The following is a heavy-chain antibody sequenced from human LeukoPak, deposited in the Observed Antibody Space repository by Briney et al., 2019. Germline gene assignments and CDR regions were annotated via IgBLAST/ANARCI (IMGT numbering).Heavy chain of an antibody. D-gene: IGHD2-15*01. CDR3: AKDRDVVVVAATWDY. CDR2: ISGSGGST. J-gene: IGHJ4*02. CDR1: GFTFSSYA. Sequence: GGSLRLSCAASGFTFSSYAMSWVRQAPGKGLEWVSAISGSGGSTYYADSVKGRFTISRDNSKNKLYLQMNSLRAEDTAVYYCAKDRDVVVVAATWDYWGQGTLVTVSS. V-gene: IGHV3-23*01.